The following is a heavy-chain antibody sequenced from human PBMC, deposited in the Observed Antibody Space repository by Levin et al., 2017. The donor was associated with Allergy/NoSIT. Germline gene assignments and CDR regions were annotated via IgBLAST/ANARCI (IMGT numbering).Heavy chain of an antibody. V-gene: IGHV1-18*01. Sequence: GASVKVSCKASGYTFKNYGIAWVRQAPGQGLEWMGWISTYNGNTNYVQKLRGRVTLTTDTSTTTAYMELRSLTSDDTAVYYCAREKGSSPRYFDLWGRGSLVTVSS. J-gene: IGHJ2*01. CDR2: ISTYNGNT. D-gene: IGHD1-26*01. CDR3: AREKGSSPRYFDL. CDR1: GYTFKNYG.